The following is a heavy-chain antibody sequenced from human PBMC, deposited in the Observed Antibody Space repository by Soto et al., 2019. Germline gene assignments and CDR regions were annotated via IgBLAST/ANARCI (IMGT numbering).Heavy chain of an antibody. J-gene: IGHJ6*02. CDR1: GYSFINYW. CDR3: ARTSAAGKYYYGMDV. V-gene: IGHV5-51*01. CDR2: IYPGDSDT. Sequence: PGESLKISCKGSGYSFINYWIGWVRQMPGKGLEWMGIIYPGDSDTRYSPSFQGQVTISADKSISTASLQWSSLKASDTAMYYCARTSAAGKYYYGMDVWGQGTTVTVSS. D-gene: IGHD6-13*01.